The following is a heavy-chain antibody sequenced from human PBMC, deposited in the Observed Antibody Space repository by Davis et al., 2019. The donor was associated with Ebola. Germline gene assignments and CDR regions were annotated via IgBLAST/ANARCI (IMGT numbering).Heavy chain of an antibody. CDR1: GFTFNDYP. V-gene: IGHV3-69-1*01. D-gene: IGHD2/OR15-2a*01. CDR2: IRGDGTI. Sequence: GESLKISCAASGFTFNDYPMNWVRQAPGKGLEWISHIRGDGTISYSDSVKGRLTISRDNAKSSLYLQMNSLRADDTAVYYCARDPLIIGDATTDSWGQGTLVTVSS. J-gene: IGHJ5*01. CDR3: ARDPLIIGDATTDS.